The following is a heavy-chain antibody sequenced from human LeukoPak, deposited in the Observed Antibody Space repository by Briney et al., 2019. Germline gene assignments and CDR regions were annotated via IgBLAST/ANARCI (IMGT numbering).Heavy chain of an antibody. CDR3: ARDRRDYYGSGSYSY. CDR1: GGSISSYY. CDR2: IYTSGST. D-gene: IGHD3-10*01. V-gene: IGHV4-4*09. Sequence: SETLSLTCTVSGGSISSYYWSWIRQPPGKGLERIGYIYTSGSTNYNPSLKSRVTISVDTSKNQFSLKLSSVTAADTAVYYCARDRRDYYGSGSYSYWGQGTLVTVSS. J-gene: IGHJ4*02.